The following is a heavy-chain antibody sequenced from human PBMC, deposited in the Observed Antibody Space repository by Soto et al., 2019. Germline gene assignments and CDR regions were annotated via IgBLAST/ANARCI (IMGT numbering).Heavy chain of an antibody. D-gene: IGHD6-13*01. Sequence: EVQLLESGGGLVQPEGSLRLSCEASGFTFSSYAVSWVRQAPGKGLEWVSGISGGGSTTYYADSVKGRFTISRDNSKNTLYLQVNSLRAEDTAVYYCVRDQAAGGTISRYFQDWGQGTLVTVSS. CDR3: VRDQAAGGTISRYFQD. J-gene: IGHJ1*01. CDR1: GFTFSSYA. V-gene: IGHV3-23*01. CDR2: ISGGGSTT.